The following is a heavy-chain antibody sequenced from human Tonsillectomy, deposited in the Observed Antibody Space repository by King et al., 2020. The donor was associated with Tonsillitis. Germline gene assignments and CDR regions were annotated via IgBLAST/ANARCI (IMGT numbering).Heavy chain of an antibody. CDR1: GFTFSSYA. CDR2: ISGSGGTT. D-gene: IGHD6-13*01. V-gene: IGHV3-23*04. J-gene: IGHJ4*02. Sequence: QLVQSGGGLVQPGGSLRLSCAASGFTFSSYAMSWVRQPPGRGLEGVSAISGSGGTTYNADSVKGRFTIPRDNSKNTLYLQMNSLRAEDTAIYYCAKYIPVHGYSNSWYLPVYFDYWGQGALVTVSS. CDR3: AKYIPVHGYSNSWYLPVYFDY.